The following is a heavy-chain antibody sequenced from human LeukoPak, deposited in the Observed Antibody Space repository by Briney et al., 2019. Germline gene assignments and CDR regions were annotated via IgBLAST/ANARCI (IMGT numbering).Heavy chain of an antibody. J-gene: IGHJ6*03. Sequence: ASVKVSCKASGGTFSSYAISWVQQAPGQGLEWMGGIIPIFGTANYAQKFQGRVTITTDESTSTAYMELSSLRSEDTAVYYCAILRYNWNDAQKGYYMDVWGKGTTVTVSS. CDR3: AILRYNWNDAQKGYYMDV. CDR1: GGTFSSYA. CDR2: IIPIFGTA. V-gene: IGHV1-69*05. D-gene: IGHD1-20*01.